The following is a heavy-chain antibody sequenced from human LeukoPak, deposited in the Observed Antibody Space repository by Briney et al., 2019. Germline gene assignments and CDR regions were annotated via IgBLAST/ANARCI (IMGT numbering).Heavy chain of an antibody. Sequence: EASVKVSCKASGGTFSSYAISWVRQAPGQGLEWMGRIIPIFGIANYAQKFQGRVTITADKSTSTAYMELSSLRSEDTAVYYCAREATGYHDSSGIFDYWGQGTLVTVSS. V-gene: IGHV1-69*04. J-gene: IGHJ4*02. CDR2: IIPIFGIA. CDR3: AREATGYHDSSGIFDY. CDR1: GGTFSSYA. D-gene: IGHD3-22*01.